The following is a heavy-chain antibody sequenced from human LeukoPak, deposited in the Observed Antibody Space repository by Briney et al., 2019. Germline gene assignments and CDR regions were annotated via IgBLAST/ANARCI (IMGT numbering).Heavy chain of an antibody. J-gene: IGHJ6*02. CDR1: EFTFSTYW. V-gene: IGHV3-7*01. Sequence: GGSLRLSCAASEFTFSTYWMSWVRQAPGKGLEWVASIKQDGSEKYYVDSVKGRFTISRDNAKNSLSLQMNSLRAEDMAVYYCARDDWAASGFYGMDVWGRGTTVTVSS. D-gene: IGHD2-15*01. CDR2: IKQDGSEK. CDR3: ARDDWAASGFYGMDV.